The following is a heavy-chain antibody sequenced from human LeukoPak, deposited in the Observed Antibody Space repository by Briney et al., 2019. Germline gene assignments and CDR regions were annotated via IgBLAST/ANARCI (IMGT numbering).Heavy chain of an antibody. J-gene: IGHJ4*02. Sequence: SETLSLTCTVSGGSISSYYWSWIRQPPGKGLEWIGYIYYSGSTNYNPSLKSRVTISVDTSNNQFSLKLRSVTAADTAVYYCARHNKTPTYYYGSGSYFDSWGQGTLVTVSS. CDR3: ARHNKTPTYYYGSGSYFDS. D-gene: IGHD3-10*01. V-gene: IGHV4-59*08. CDR2: IYYSGST. CDR1: GGSISSYY.